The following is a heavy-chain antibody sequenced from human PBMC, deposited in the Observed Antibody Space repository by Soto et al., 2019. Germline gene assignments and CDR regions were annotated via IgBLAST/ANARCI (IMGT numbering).Heavy chain of an antibody. J-gene: IGHJ4*02. V-gene: IGHV3-49*04. CDR3: TRGGYSSSWPFDY. CDR2: IRSKAYGGTT. Sequence: PGGSLRLSCAASGFTFSSYAMSWVRQAPGKGLEWVGFIRSKAYGGTTEYAASVKGRFTISRDDSKSIAYLQMNSLKTEDTAVYYCTRGGYSSSWPFDYWGQGTLVTVSS. D-gene: IGHD6-13*01. CDR1: GFTFSSYA.